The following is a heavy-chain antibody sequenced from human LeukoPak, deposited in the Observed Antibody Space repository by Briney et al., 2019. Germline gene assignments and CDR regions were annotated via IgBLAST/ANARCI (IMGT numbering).Heavy chain of an antibody. CDR2: ISNNGTNK. J-gene: IGHJ4*02. Sequence: GRSLRLSCAASGFSFSYYAMHWVRQAPGKGLEWVAFISNNGTNKYYADSVKGRFTISRDNSKNTLYLQMNSLRAEDTAVYYCARSTGDCSGGTCYSDFDCWGQGTLVTVSS. CDR3: ARSTGDCSGGTCYSDFDC. CDR1: GFSFSYYA. V-gene: IGHV3-30*01. D-gene: IGHD2-15*01.